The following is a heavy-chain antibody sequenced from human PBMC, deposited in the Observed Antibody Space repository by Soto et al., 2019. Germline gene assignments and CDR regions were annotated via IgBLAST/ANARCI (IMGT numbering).Heavy chain of an antibody. Sequence: GGSLRLSCATSGFTFSSYAMHSVRQAPGKGLEWVAVISYDGSNKYYADSVKGRFTISRDNSKNTLYLQMNSLRAEDTAVYYCAREAVVPAAIVPWFDPWGQGTLVTVSS. D-gene: IGHD2-2*01. J-gene: IGHJ5*02. V-gene: IGHV3-30-3*01. CDR3: AREAVVPAAIVPWFDP. CDR1: GFTFSSYA. CDR2: ISYDGSNK.